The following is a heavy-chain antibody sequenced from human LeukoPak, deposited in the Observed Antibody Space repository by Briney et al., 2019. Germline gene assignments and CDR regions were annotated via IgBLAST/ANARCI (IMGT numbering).Heavy chain of an antibody. CDR3: ARYSNPRAGMDV. Sequence: SETLSLTCAVYGGSFSGYYWSWIRQPPGKGLEWIGYIYYSGSTNYNPSLKSRVTISVDTSKNQFSLKLSSVTAADTAVYYCARYSNPRAGMDVWGQGTTVTVSS. CDR1: GGSFSGYY. D-gene: IGHD6-13*01. CDR2: IYYSGST. J-gene: IGHJ6*02. V-gene: IGHV4-59*08.